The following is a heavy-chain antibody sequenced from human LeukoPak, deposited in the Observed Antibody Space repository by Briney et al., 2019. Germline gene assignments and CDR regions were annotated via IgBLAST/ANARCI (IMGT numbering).Heavy chain of an antibody. CDR2: ISASGGST. J-gene: IGHJ4*02. Sequence: GGSLRLSCAASGFTFSSYAMSWVRQAPGKGLEWVSSISASGGSTYYADSVEGRFTISRDNLKNTLHLQMNSLRAEDTAVYYCPRGSSGPDYWGQGTLVTVSS. D-gene: IGHD6-19*01. V-gene: IGHV3-23*01. CDR1: GFTFSSYA. CDR3: PRGSSGPDY.